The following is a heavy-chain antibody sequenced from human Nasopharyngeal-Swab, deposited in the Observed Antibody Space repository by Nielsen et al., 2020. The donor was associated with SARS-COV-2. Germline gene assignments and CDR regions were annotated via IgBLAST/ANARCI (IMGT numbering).Heavy chain of an antibody. CDR2: IKSKTDGGTT. J-gene: IGHJ6*02. CDR1: GFTFSNAW. V-gene: IGHV3-15*01. CDR3: TTVYDYGDYYYYYYGMDV. D-gene: IGHD4-17*01. Sequence: GESLKISCAAPGFTFSNAWMSWVRQAPGKGLEWVGRIKSKTDGGTTDYAAPVKGRFTISRDDSKNTLYLQMNSLKTEDTAVYYCTTVYDYGDYYYYYYGMDVWGQGTTVTVSS.